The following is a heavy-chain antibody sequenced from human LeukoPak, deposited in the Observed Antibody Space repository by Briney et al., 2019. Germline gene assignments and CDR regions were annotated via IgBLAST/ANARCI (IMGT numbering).Heavy chain of an antibody. CDR3: ARRASGWDYYFDY. J-gene: IGHJ4*02. CDR1: GGSISSYY. CDR2: IYYSGST. D-gene: IGHD6-19*01. Sequence: SETLSLTCSVSGGSISSYYWSWIRQPPPKGLEGIGYIYYSGSTNYNPSLKSRVSLSVDTPKHEFSLKLSSVTAADTAVYYCARRASGWDYYFDYWGQGTLVTVSS. V-gene: IGHV4-59*01.